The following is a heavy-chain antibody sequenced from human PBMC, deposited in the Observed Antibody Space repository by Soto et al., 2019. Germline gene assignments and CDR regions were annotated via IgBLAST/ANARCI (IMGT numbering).Heavy chain of an antibody. D-gene: IGHD6-19*01. CDR1: GFTFSSYA. CDR2: ISYDGSNK. Sequence: LRLSCAASGFTFSSYAMHWVRQAPGKGLEWVAVISYDGSNKYYADSVKGRFTISRDNSKNTLYLQMNSLRAEDTAVYYCARGGVPAVAGTTTFDYWGQGTLVTVSS. V-gene: IGHV3-30-3*01. J-gene: IGHJ4*02. CDR3: ARGGVPAVAGTTTFDY.